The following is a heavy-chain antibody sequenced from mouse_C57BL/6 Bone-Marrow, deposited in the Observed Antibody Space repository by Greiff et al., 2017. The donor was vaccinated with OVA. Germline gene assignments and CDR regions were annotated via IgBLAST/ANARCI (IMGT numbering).Heavy chain of an antibody. CDR2: INPSSGYT. Sequence: VQRVESGAELARPGASVKMSCKASGYTFTSYTMHWVKQRPGQGLEWIGYINPSSGYTKYNQKFKDKATLTADKSSSTAYMQLSSLTSEDSAVYYCARRLTLDYWGQGTTLTVSS. D-gene: IGHD3-2*02. V-gene: IGHV1-4*01. CDR3: ARRLTLDY. J-gene: IGHJ2*01. CDR1: GYTFTSYT.